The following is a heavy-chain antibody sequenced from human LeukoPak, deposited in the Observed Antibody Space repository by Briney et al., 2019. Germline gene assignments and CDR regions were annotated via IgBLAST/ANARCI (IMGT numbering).Heavy chain of an antibody. D-gene: IGHD1-14*01. CDR2: INPSGGST. CDR3: ARDPELTRGNNWFDP. V-gene: IGHV1-46*01. J-gene: IGHJ5*02. Sequence: GASVKVSCKASGYKFTDYYIYWVRQAPGQGLEWMGIINPSGGSTSYAQKFQGRVTMTRDTSTSTVYMELSSLRSEDTAVYYCARDPELTRGNNWFDPWGQGTLVTVSS. CDR1: GYKFTDYY.